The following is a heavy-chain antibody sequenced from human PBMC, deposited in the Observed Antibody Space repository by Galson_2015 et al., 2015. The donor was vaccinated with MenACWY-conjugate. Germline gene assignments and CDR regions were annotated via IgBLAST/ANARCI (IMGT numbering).Heavy chain of an antibody. Sequence: SLTCTVSGGSASSHGYYWTWIRQPPGKGLEWIGLIYDSGTTKYNPSLKGRVTISLDTSKNQVSLKLSSVTAADTAVYYCAREFSYWGQGTLVTVSS. D-gene: IGHD2/OR15-2a*01. CDR1: GGSASSHGYY. V-gene: IGHV4-61*08. CDR2: IYDSGTT. CDR3: AREFSY. J-gene: IGHJ4*02.